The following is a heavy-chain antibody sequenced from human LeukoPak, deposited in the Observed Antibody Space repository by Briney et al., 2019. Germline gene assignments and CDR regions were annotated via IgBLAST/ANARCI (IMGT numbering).Heavy chain of an antibody. CDR1: GYSFTSYW. CDR2: IYPGDSET. V-gene: IGHV5-51*01. J-gene: IGHJ4*02. CDR3: AKSGGPTYDFDY. D-gene: IGHD1-26*01. Sequence: GASLKISCQGSGYSFTSYWIGWVRQMPGKGLGWMGIIYPGDSETRYSPSFHGQVTISANKSISTAYRQWSNLKAPDTAMYYCAKSGGPTYDFDYWGQGTLVTVSS.